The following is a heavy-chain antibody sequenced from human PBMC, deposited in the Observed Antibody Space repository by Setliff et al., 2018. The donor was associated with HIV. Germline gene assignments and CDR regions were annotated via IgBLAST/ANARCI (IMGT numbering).Heavy chain of an antibody. D-gene: IGHD5-12*01. Sequence: GSLRLSCAASGFTFSNYVINWVRQAPGKGLEWISGISDSGGSTYYADSVKGRFTISRDNYKNTLNLQMNSLRAEDTAVYYCASGYSISSPRRDYWGQGTLVTVSS. CDR2: ISDSGGST. CDR1: GFTFSNYV. V-gene: IGHV3-23*01. J-gene: IGHJ4*02. CDR3: ASGYSISSPRRDY.